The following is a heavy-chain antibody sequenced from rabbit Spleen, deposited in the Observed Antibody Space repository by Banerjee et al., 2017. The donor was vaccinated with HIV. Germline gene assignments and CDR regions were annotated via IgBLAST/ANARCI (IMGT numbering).Heavy chain of an antibody. CDR3: ARDLVAVIGWNFNL. D-gene: IGHD1-1*01. Sequence: QQQLEESGGGLFRTAGSLPLTCRASGVSLSDKDVVWWVRQAPGKGLEWIACINIVTGKTVYASWAKGRFTMSRTSSTTVTLQMTSLTAADTATYFCARDLVAVIGWNFNLWGPGTLVTVS. CDR1: GVSLSDKDV. CDR2: INIVTGKT. V-gene: IGHV1S45*01. J-gene: IGHJ4*01.